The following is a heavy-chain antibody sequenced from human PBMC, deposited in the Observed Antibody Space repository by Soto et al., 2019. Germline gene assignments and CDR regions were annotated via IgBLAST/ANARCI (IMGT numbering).Heavy chain of an antibody. D-gene: IGHD6-19*01. Sequence: ASVKVSCKASGYTFTSHDIYWVRQATGQGLEWMGWMNPNTGNSGYAQKFQGRVTMTSNTSITTAHMELSSLRSEDTAVYYCARRADTNGWNGFGADKYYFDFWGQGTLVTVSS. CDR2: MNPNTGNS. CDR1: GYTFTSHD. V-gene: IGHV1-8*01. J-gene: IGHJ4*02. CDR3: ARRADTNGWNGFGADKYYFDF.